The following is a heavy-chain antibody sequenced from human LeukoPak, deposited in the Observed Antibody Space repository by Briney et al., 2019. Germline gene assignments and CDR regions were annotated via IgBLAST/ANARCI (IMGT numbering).Heavy chain of an antibody. V-gene: IGHV3-74*01. CDR1: GFTFSDCW. J-gene: IGHJ4*02. D-gene: IGHD3-22*01. Sequence: GGSPRLSCAASGFTFSDCWMHWVRQRPGEGLEYVSRITTDGSSTTYADSVKGRFTVSRDNAKNTLYLQMNSLRAEDTAVYYCARGASSGNLKDAFDIWGQGTLVTVSS. CDR3: ARGASSGNLKDAFDI. CDR2: ITTDGSST.